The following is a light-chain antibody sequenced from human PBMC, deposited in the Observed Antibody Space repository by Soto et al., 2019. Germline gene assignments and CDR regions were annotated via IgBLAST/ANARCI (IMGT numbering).Light chain of an antibody. CDR3: MQATQYPPYT. CDR2: SLS. J-gene: IGKJ2*01. V-gene: IGKV2-24*01. Sequence: DIVMTQTPLSSPVTLGHPASIPCRLSQSLLHSDGTTYLSWFQQRPGRPPRLLIYSLSNRLSGVPDRFSGSGAGTDFTLRIRRVEAEDVGVYYCMQATQYPPYTFGQGTKLEI. CDR1: QSLLHSDGTTY.